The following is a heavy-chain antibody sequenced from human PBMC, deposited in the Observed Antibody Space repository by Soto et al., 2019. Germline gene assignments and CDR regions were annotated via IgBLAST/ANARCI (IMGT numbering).Heavy chain of an antibody. CDR3: ARGPGFAALSD. J-gene: IGHJ4*02. V-gene: IGHV1-46*01. CDR1: GDTFTSHH. Sequence: GGSVKGFLKASGDTFTSHHIPWVGKDPGQGLEWKGRITPSGGSTTYAQKSQGRVTMTRDTSTSTVYMELSSLRSEDVAVYYCARGPGFAALSDWGQGTMVTVSS. CDR2: ITPSGGST.